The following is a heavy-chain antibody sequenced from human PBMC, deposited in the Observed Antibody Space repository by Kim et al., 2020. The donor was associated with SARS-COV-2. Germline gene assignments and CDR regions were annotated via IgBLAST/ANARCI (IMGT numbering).Heavy chain of an antibody. Sequence: SVKVSCKASGGTFSSYAISWVRQAPGQGLEWMGRIIPILGIANYAQKFQGRVTITADKSTSTAYMELSSLRSEDTAVYYCAGGLQKIWAARWDYYYMDVWGKGTTVTVSS. CDR1: GGTFSSYA. CDR2: IIPILGIA. D-gene: IGHD3-16*01. CDR3: AGGLQKIWAARWDYYYMDV. J-gene: IGHJ6*03. V-gene: IGHV1-69*04.